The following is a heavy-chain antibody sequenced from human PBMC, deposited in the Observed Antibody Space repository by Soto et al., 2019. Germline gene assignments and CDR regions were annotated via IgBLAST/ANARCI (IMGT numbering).Heavy chain of an antibody. CDR1: GFTFDDYT. Sequence: GGSLRLSCAASGFTFDDYTMHWVRQAPGKGLEWVSLISWDGGSTYYADSVKGRFTISRDNSKNSLYLQMNSLRTEDTALYYCAKGDYSISEGVYFDYWGQGTLVTVSS. CDR3: AKGDYSISEGVYFDY. J-gene: IGHJ4*02. V-gene: IGHV3-43*01. CDR2: ISWDGGST. D-gene: IGHD4-4*01.